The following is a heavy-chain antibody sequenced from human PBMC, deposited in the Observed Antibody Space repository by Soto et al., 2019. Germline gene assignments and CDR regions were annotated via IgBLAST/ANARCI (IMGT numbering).Heavy chain of an antibody. CDR2: INHSGST. D-gene: IGHD5-18*01. J-gene: IGHJ6*02. CDR3: GRIGRGYSYGRTGYYYHGMDV. CDR1: GGSISSYY. Sequence: SETLSLTCTVSGGSISSYYWSWIRQPPGKGLEWIGEINHSGSTNYNPSLKSRVTISVDTSKNQFSLKLSSVTAADTAVYYCGRIGRGYSYGRTGYYYHGMDVWGQGTTVTVSS. V-gene: IGHV4-34*01.